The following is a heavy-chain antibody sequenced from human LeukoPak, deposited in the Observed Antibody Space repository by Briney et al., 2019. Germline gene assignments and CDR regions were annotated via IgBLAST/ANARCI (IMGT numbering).Heavy chain of an antibody. D-gene: IGHD3/OR15-3a*01. V-gene: IGHV1-18*01. CDR3: ARDRAYELCYLDWYTPDYYYYGMDV. CDR2: ISAYNGHT. Sequence: ASVKVSCRASGYTFTIYDISWVRQAPGQGLEWMGWISAYNGHTNYAQKLQGRVTITRDTSTSTAYMELGSLRSDDTAVFYCARDRAYELCYLDWYTPDYYYYGMDVWGRGTTVTVSS. CDR1: GYTFTIYD. J-gene: IGHJ6*02.